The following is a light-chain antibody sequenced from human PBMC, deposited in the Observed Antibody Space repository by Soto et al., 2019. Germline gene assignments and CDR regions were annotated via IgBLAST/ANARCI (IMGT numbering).Light chain of an antibody. CDR1: ESVSIN. V-gene: IGKV3-15*01. J-gene: IGKJ1*01. CDR2: GAS. CDR3: QQYNKWPRGT. Sequence: ETVMTQSPATLSVSPGERATLSCRASESVSINLAWYQQKPGQAPRLLIYGASTRATGIPARFSGSGSGTELTLTISSLQSEDFAVYYCQQYNKWPRGTFGQGTKVEIK.